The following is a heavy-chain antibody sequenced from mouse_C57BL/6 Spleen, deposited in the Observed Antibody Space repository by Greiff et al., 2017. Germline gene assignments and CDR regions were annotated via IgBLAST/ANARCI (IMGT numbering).Heavy chain of an antibody. D-gene: IGHD1-1*01. CDR1: GYTFTSYW. CDR3: AGYGSTPYYFDY. Sequence: VQLQQPGAELVKPGASVKLSCKASGYTFTSYWMHWVKQRPGQGLEWIGMIHPNSGSTNYNEKFKSKATLTVDKSSSTAYMQLSSLTSEDSAVYYCAGYGSTPYYFDYWGQGTTLTVSS. CDR2: IHPNSGST. J-gene: IGHJ2*01. V-gene: IGHV1-64*01.